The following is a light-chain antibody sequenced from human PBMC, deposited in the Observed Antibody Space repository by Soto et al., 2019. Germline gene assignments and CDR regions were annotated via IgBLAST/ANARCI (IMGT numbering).Light chain of an antibody. Sequence: EIVMTQSPATLSVSPGERATLSCRARQSVSSNLAWYQQKPGQAPRLLIYGASTRATGIPARFSGSGSGTGFTLTISSLQSEDFAVYYCQQYNNWPPWTFGQGTKVDIK. J-gene: IGKJ1*01. V-gene: IGKV3-15*01. CDR1: QSVSSN. CDR2: GAS. CDR3: QQYNNWPPWT.